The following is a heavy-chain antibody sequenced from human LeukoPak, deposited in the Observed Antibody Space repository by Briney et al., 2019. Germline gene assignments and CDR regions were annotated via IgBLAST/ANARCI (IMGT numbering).Heavy chain of an antibody. J-gene: IGHJ4*02. CDR2: IYPGDSDT. V-gene: IGHV5-51*01. Sequence: GESLKISCQGSGYSFSTYWIGWVRQMPGKGLEWMGIIYPGDSDTRYSPSSQGQVTISADKSISTAYLQWSSLKASDTAMYYCARRHSSLPLDYWGQGTLVTVSS. CDR1: GYSFSTYW. D-gene: IGHD3-22*01. CDR3: ARRHSSLPLDY.